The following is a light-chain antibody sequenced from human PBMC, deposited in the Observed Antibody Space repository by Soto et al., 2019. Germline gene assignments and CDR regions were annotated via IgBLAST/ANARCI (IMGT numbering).Light chain of an antibody. CDR3: LQNIQLPYT. CDR1: QSLLPSRGKTF. J-gene: IGKJ2*01. CDR2: EVS. Sequence: DIVMTQTPLSLSVTPGQPASISCKSSQSLLPSRGKTFLYWYVQKPGQPPHLLINEVSNRSSGVPDTFKGSGSGTDFTLKISRVEAEDVRVSYCLQNIQLPYTFGQGTKLEIK. V-gene: IGKV2D-29*01.